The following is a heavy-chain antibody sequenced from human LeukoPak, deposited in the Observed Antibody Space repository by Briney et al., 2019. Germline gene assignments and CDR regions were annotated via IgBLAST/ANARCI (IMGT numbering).Heavy chain of an antibody. J-gene: IGHJ4*02. CDR1: GYTLTGLS. D-gene: IGHD6-13*01. Sequence: ASVKVSCKVSGYTLTGLSMHWVRQAPGKGLEWMGGFDPEDGETIYAQKFQGRVTMTEDTSTDTAYMELSSLRSEDTAVYYCATVYAGSSSWYFDYWGQGTLVTVSS. CDR3: ATVYAGSSSWYFDY. CDR2: FDPEDGET. V-gene: IGHV1-24*01.